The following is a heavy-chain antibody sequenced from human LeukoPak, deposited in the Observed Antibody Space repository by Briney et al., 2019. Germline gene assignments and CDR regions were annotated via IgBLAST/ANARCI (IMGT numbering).Heavy chain of an antibody. J-gene: IGHJ4*02. D-gene: IGHD1-26*01. CDR2: IYTSGIT. V-gene: IGHV4-4*07. Sequence: SETLSLTCTVSGGSVSSYNWTWIRQPAGMGLELIGRIYTSGITNYSPSLRSRVTMSLDTSKNQFSLKMSSVTAADTAVYYCASGRGELHAYWGQGTLVTVSS. CDR1: GGSVSSYN. CDR3: ASGRGELHAY.